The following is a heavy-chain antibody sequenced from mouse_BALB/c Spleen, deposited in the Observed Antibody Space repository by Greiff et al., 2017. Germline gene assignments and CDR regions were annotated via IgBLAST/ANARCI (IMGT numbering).Heavy chain of an antibody. CDR1: GFTFSSYN. CDR3: TRDNDYGSSRYYFDY. V-gene: IGHV5-6-4*01. CDR2: ISSGGSYT. D-gene: IGHD1-1*01. Sequence: DVMLVESGGGLVKPGGSLKLSCAASGFTFSSYNMSWVRQTPEKRLEWVATISSGGSYTYYPDSVKGRFTISRDNAKNTLYLQMSSLKSEDTAMYYCTRDNDYGSSRYYFDYWGQGTTLTVSS. J-gene: IGHJ2*01.